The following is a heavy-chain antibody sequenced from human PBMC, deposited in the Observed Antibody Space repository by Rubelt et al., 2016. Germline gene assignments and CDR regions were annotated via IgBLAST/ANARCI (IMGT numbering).Heavy chain of an antibody. V-gene: IGHV4-39*07. CDR3: ASIGGYSYGYPAGFDY. CDR2: IYYSGST. CDR1: GGSISSSSYY. J-gene: IGHJ4*02. Sequence: QLQLQESGPGLVKPSETLSLTCTVSGGSISSSSYYWGWIRQPPGKGLEWIGSIYYSGSTYYNPSLKSRVTISVDTSKNQFSLKLSSVTAADTAVYYCASIGGYSYGYPAGFDYWGQGTLVTVSS. D-gene: IGHD5-18*01.